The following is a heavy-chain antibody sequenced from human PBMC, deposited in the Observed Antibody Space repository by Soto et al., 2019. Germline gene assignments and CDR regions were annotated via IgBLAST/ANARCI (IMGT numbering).Heavy chain of an antibody. CDR2: IYSGGDT. V-gene: IGHV3-53*01. Sequence: EVQLVESGGGLIQPGGSLRLSCAASWLNVSSNYMSWVRQAPGKGLEWVSVIYSGGDTSYADSVKGRFTISRDNSKNTVFLQMNSLRVEHTAVYYCARDWGGNAGLHWYFDLWGRGTLDTVSS. CDR3: ARDWGGNAGLHWYFDL. D-gene: IGHD3-16*01. CDR1: WLNVSSNY. J-gene: IGHJ2*01.